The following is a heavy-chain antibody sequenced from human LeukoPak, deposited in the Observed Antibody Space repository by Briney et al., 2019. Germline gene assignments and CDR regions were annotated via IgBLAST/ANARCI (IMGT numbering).Heavy chain of an antibody. J-gene: IGHJ3*02. CDR2: ISAYNGNT. Sequence: ASVTVSCTASGYTFTSYGISWVRQAPGQGLEWMGRISAYNGNTNYAQKLQGRVTMTTDTSTSTAYMELRSLRSDDTAVYYCASEVVVTATQELDIWGQGTMVTVSS. CDR1: GYTFTSYG. V-gene: IGHV1-18*01. CDR3: ASEVVVTATQELDI. D-gene: IGHD2-21*02.